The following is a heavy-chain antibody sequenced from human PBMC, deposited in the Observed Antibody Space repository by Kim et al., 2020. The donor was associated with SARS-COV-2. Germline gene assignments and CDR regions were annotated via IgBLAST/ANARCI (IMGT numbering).Heavy chain of an antibody. Sequence: WGPLRLSCAASGFTFSSYWMTWVRQAPGKGLEWVANIKQDGNQKYYVDSVKGRFTISRDNAKNSLYLQMNSLRAEDTAVYYCARDGDLYSSGKDAFDIWG. CDR1: GFTFSSYW. J-gene: IGHJ3*02. CDR2: IKQDGNQK. CDR3: ARDGDLYSSGKDAFDI. V-gene: IGHV3-7*01. D-gene: IGHD6-19*01.